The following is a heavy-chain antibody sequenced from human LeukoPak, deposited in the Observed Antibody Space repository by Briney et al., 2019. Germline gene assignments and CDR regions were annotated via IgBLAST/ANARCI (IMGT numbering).Heavy chain of an antibody. CDR1: GGTFSSYA. D-gene: IGHD3-22*01. CDR3: AREYYDPGGT. CDR2: IIPIFGTA. J-gene: IGHJ5*02. V-gene: IGHV1-69*13. Sequence: SVKVSCKASGGTFSSYAISWVRQAPGQGLEWMGGIIPIFGTANYAQKFQGRVTIIADESTSTAYMELSSLRSEDTAVYYCAREYYDPGGTWGQGTLVTVSS.